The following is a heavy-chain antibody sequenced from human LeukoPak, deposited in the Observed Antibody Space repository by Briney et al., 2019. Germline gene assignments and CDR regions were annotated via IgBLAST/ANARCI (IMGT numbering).Heavy chain of an antibody. Sequence: SETLSLTCTVSGGSISIYYWSWIRQPPGKGLEWIGYIYYSGSTNYNPSLKSRVTISIDTSKNQFSLKLSSVTAADTAVYYCARGPMVRGVIKAFDIWGQGTMVTVSS. CDR2: IYYSGST. V-gene: IGHV4-59*01. D-gene: IGHD3-10*01. CDR1: GGSISIYY. CDR3: ARGPMVRGVIKAFDI. J-gene: IGHJ3*02.